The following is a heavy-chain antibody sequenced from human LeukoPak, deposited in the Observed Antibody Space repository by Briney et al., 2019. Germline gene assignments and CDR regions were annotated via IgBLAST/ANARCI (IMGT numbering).Heavy chain of an antibody. V-gene: IGHV4-39*01. CDR3: ARLWSTSCKGGSCPHQPNY. CDR1: GGSISSSAYH. Sequence: SETLSLTCTVSGGSISSSAYHWGWIRQPPGKGLEWIGTINYGGNTYYNLSLKSRVIIFLDTSKDQFSLKLSSVTAADTAVYYCARLWSTSCKGGSCPHQPNYWGQGTRVTVPS. J-gene: IGHJ4*02. D-gene: IGHD2-15*01. CDR2: INYGGNT.